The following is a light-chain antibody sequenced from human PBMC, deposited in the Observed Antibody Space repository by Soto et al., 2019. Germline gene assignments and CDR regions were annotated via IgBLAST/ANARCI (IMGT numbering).Light chain of an antibody. J-gene: IGLJ1*01. V-gene: IGLV2-11*01. CDR3: CSYAGDYTFV. Sequence: QSALIQPRSVSGSPGQSVTISCTGTSSDVGVYKYVSWYRQHPGKAPKLMIYDVITRPSGVPDGFSGSKSGNTASLTISGLQAEDEADYYCCSYAGDYTFVFGSGTKLTVL. CDR1: SSDVGVYKY. CDR2: DVI.